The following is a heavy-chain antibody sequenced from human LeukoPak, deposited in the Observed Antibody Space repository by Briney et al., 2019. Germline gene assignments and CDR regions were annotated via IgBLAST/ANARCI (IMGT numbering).Heavy chain of an antibody. CDR3: AKAAFRGVIFYFDC. D-gene: IGHD3-10*01. J-gene: IGHJ4*02. Sequence: PGGSLRLSCAASGFTFSNAWMSWVRQAPGKGLEWVAVISYDGSNKYYADSVKGRFTISRDNSKNTLYLQMDSLRAEDTAVYYCAKAAFRGVIFYFDCWGQGTLVTVSS. V-gene: IGHV3-30-3*02. CDR2: ISYDGSNK. CDR1: GFTFSNAW.